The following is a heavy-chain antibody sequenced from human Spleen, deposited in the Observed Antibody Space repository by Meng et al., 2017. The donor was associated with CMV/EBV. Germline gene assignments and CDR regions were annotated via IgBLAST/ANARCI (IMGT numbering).Heavy chain of an antibody. V-gene: IGHV4-4*02. CDR3: ARRKWLRPFDF. CDR2: VSHKGDT. D-gene: IGHD5-12*01. CDR1: GASISNVNW. J-gene: IGHJ4*02. Sequence: TCGVSGASISNVNWGSWRRQNSGKGLEWIGEVSHKGDTNYNTSVESRVTISVEKSKNQFSLKLNFVTAADTATYYCARRKWLRPFDFWGPGTLVTVSS.